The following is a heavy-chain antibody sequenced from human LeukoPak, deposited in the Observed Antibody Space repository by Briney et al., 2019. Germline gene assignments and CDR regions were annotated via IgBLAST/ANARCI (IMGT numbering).Heavy chain of an antibody. Sequence: SETLSPTCTVSGGSNNSYYWSWIRQPPGKGLEWIGYTHPSGNTNYSPSLKSRVTISIDTSRNQFSLKLSSVTAADTAMYYCARKAPKKGWFDPWGQGTLVTVSS. CDR1: GGSNNSYY. J-gene: IGHJ5*02. V-gene: IGHV4-4*09. CDR3: ARKAPKKGWFDP. CDR2: THPSGNT.